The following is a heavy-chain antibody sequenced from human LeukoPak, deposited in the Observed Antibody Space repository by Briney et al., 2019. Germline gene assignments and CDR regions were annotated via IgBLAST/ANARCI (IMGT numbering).Heavy chain of an antibody. D-gene: IGHD6-6*01. Sequence: SETLSLTCAVSGGSISSGDYFWSWIRQHPGKGLEWIGYIYYSGSTYYNPSLKSRVTISVDTSKNQFSLKLSSVTDADRAVYYCARLYTSFRAFDIWGQGTMVTVSS. CDR2: IYYSGST. J-gene: IGHJ3*02. V-gene: IGHV4-31*11. CDR3: ARLYTSFRAFDI. CDR1: GGSISSGDYF.